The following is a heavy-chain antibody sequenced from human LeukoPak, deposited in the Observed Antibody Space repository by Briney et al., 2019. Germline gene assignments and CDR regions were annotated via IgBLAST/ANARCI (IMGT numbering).Heavy chain of an antibody. CDR1: GGSISSSSYY. CDR2: IYYSGST. D-gene: IGHD7-27*01. Sequence: SETLSLTCTVSGGSISSSSYYWGWIRQPPGKGLEWIGSIYYSGSTYYNPSLKSRVTISVDTSKNQFSLKLSSVTAADTAVYYCARDVPWGSEWYFDLWGRGTLVTVSS. J-gene: IGHJ2*01. V-gene: IGHV4-39*07. CDR3: ARDVPWGSEWYFDL.